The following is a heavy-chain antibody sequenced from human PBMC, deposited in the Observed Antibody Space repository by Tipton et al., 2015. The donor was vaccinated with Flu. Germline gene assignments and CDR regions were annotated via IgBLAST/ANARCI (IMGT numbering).Heavy chain of an antibody. CDR3: ARAMVRAYYFDY. CDR2: IYHSGST. J-gene: IGHJ4*02. CDR1: GYSISSGYY. Sequence: TLSLTCTVSGYSISSGYYWDWIRQPPGKGLEWIGSIYHSGSTYYNPPIKSRVTISVDSSKNQFSLKLSSVTAADTAVYYCARAMVRAYYFDYWGQGTLVTVSS. D-gene: IGHD3-10*01. V-gene: IGHV4-38-2*02.